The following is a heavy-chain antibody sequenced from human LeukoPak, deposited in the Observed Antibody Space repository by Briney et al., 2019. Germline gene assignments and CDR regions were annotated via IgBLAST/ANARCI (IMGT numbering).Heavy chain of an antibody. CDR1: GFTFSSSA. CDR2: ISYDGSNK. D-gene: IGHD1-26*01. Sequence: PGGSLRLSCAASGFTFSSSAMSWVRQAPGKGLGWVAVISYDGSNKYYADSVKGRFTISRDNSKNTLYLQMNSLRAEDTAVYYCARVLKYSGSYNWGQGTLVTVSS. V-gene: IGHV3-30-3*01. CDR3: ARVLKYSGSYN. J-gene: IGHJ4*02.